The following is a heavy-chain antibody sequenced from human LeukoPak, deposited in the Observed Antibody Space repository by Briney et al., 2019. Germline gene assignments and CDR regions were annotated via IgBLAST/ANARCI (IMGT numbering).Heavy chain of an antibody. CDR3: VKDRDLYGSGSYNSFDH. V-gene: IGHV3-30*18. J-gene: IGHJ4*02. Sequence: PGGSLRLSCAASGFTFSNYGMHWVRQAPGKGLEWVAVISYGGINKYYADSVKGRFTISRDDSKNTLYLQMNSLSGDDAGGYYCVKDRDLYGSGSYNSFDHWGQGTLVTVSS. CDR2: ISYGGINK. CDR1: GFTFSNYG. D-gene: IGHD3-10*01.